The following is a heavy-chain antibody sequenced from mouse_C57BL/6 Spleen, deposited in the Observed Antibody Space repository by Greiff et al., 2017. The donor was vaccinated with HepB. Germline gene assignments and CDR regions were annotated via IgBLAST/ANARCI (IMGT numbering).Heavy chain of an antibody. Sequence: QVQLQQPGAELVMPGASVKLSCKASGYTFTSYWMHWVKQRPGQGLEWIGDIDPSDSYTNYNQKFKGKSTLTVDKSSSPAYMQLSSLTSEDSAVYYCARATGRGAMDYWGQGTSVTVSS. J-gene: IGHJ4*01. V-gene: IGHV1-69*01. D-gene: IGHD4-1*01. CDR1: GYTFTSYW. CDR3: ARATGRGAMDY. CDR2: IDPSDSYT.